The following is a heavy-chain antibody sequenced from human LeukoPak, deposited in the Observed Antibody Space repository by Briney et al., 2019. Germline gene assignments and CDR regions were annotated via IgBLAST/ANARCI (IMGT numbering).Heavy chain of an antibody. CDR2: TYYRSKWYN. CDR1: GDSVSSNSS. D-gene: IGHD4-23*01. J-gene: IGHJ4*02. CDR3: ARKNGGNSGGYFDY. Sequence: SQTLSLTCAISGDSVSSNSSWNWIRQSPSRGLEWLGRTYYRSKWYNDYVVSVKSRISINPDTSKNQFSLQLNSVTAADTAVYYCARKNGGNSGGYFDYWGQGTLVTVSS. V-gene: IGHV6-1*01.